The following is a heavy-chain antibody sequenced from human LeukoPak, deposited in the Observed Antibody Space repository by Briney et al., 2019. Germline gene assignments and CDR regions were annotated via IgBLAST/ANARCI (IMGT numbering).Heavy chain of an antibody. CDR1: GYTFTSYG. D-gene: IGHD3-10*01. CDR2: IGTYNGNT. V-gene: IGHV1-18*01. CDR3: ARHGSGRYYPAEGRVDY. J-gene: IGHJ4*02. Sequence: ASVKVSCKASGYTFTSYGINWVRQAPGQGLEWMGWIGTYNGNTNYAQKLQGRVTMTTDTSTSTVYMELSSLRSEDTAVYYCARHGSGRYYPAEGRVDYWGQGTLVTVSS.